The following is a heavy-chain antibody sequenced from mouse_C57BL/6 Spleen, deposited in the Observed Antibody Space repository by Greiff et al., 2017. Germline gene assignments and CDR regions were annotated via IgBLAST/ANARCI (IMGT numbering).Heavy chain of an antibody. J-gene: IGHJ3*01. CDR2: IAPNSGGT. CDR1: GFTFTSYW. CDR3: ARERFAY. Sequence: VQLQQSGAELVRPGASVKLSCKASGFTFTSYWMHWVKQRPGRGLEWIGRIAPNSGGTKYNEKFKCKATLTADKPSSTAYMQLSSLTSEASAVYYCARERFAYWGQGTLVTVSA. V-gene: IGHV1-72*01.